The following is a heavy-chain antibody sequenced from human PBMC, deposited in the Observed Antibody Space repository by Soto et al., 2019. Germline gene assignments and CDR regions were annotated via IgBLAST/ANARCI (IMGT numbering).Heavy chain of an antibody. CDR2: IKSKTDGGTT. V-gene: IGHV3-15*07. J-gene: IGHJ6*02. Sequence: GGSVILSCAASGFTFSNAWMNWVRQAPGKGLEWVGRIKSKTDGGTTDYAAPVKGRFTISRDDSKNTLYLQMNSLKTEDTAVYYCTHPRISESARDFGYYYYGMDVWGQGTTVNVSS. D-gene: IGHD6-6*01. CDR1: GFTFSNAW. CDR3: THPRISESARDFGYYYYGMDV.